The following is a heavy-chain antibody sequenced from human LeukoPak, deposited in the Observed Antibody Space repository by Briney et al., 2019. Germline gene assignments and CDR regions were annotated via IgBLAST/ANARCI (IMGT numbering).Heavy chain of an antibody. CDR1: GFTFSSHE. V-gene: IGHV3-48*03. CDR3: ARDYVYAFDY. CDR2: ISGDGNAK. J-gene: IGHJ4*02. D-gene: IGHD2/OR15-2a*01. Sequence: GGSLRLSCEASGFTFSSHEMTWVRQAPGKGLEWVSYISGDGNAKHYTDSVKGRFTISRDNAKNALYLQMNSLRAEDTAVYFCARDYVYAFDYWGQGTLVTVSS.